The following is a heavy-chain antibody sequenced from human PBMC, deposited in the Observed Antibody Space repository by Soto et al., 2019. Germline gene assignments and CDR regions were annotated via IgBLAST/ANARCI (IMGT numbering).Heavy chain of an antibody. CDR1: GFTFSSYA. J-gene: IGHJ6*03. V-gene: IGHV3-23*01. D-gene: IGHD6-13*01. Sequence: GGSLRLSCAASGFTFSSYAMSWVRQAPGKGLEWVSAISGSGGSTYYADSVKGRFTISRDNSKNTLYLQMNSLRAEDTAVYYCAKEGTGGDSSSWSYYYYYYMDVWGKGTTVTVSS. CDR2: ISGSGGST. CDR3: AKEGTGGDSSSWSYYYYYYMDV.